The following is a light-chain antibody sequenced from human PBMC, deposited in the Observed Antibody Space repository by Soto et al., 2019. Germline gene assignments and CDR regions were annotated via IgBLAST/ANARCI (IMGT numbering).Light chain of an antibody. CDR3: QQYYNWPFT. J-gene: IGKJ3*01. CDR1: QSVSSK. V-gene: IGKV3-15*01. Sequence: EIVMTQSPSTLSVSPGEGATLSCRASQSVSSKLAWYQQKPGQAPRLLIYGASTRATGIPARFSGSESGTEFALTISSLQSEDFAVYYCQQYYNWPFTFGPGTKVDIK. CDR2: GAS.